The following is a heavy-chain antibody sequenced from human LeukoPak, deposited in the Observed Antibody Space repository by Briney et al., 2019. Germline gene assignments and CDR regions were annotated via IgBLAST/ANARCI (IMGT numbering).Heavy chain of an antibody. Sequence: GGSLRLSCAASGFTFSSYAMSWVRQAPGKGLEWVSAISGSGGSTYYADSVKGRFTISRDNSKNTLYLQMNSLRAEDMALYYCAKAAGPYSYGYVFDYWGQGTLVTVSS. CDR2: ISGSGGST. V-gene: IGHV3-23*01. D-gene: IGHD5-18*01. CDR3: AKAAGPYSYGYVFDY. CDR1: GFTFSSYA. J-gene: IGHJ4*02.